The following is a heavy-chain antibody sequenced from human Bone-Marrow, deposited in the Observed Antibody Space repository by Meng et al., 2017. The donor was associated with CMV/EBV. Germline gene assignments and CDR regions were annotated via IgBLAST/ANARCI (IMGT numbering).Heavy chain of an antibody. CDR3: VKGRNDMDY. CDR2: IKSKIDGGTT. D-gene: IGHD3-9*01. Sequence: GESLKISCAASGFTFNNAWMSWVRQAPGKGLEWVGRIKSKIDGGTTDYAAPVKGRFTISRDDSENTLYLQMSSLKTEDTGVYYCVKGRNDMDYWGQGTPVTVSS. V-gene: IGHV3-15*01. CDR1: GFTFNNAW. J-gene: IGHJ4*02.